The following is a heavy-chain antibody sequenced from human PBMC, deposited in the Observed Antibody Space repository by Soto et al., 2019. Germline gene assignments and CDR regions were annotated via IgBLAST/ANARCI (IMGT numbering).Heavy chain of an antibody. Sequence: SETLSLTCTVSGGSISSSSYYWGWIRQPPGKGLEWIGSIYYSGSTYYNPSLKSRVTISVDTSKNQFSLKLSSVTAADTAVYYCARRSGAYYYGSWSRENLDCWGQGTLVTVSS. V-gene: IGHV4-39*01. D-gene: IGHD3-10*01. J-gene: IGHJ4*02. CDR1: GGSISSSSYY. CDR3: ARRSGAYYYGSWSRENLDC. CDR2: IYYSGST.